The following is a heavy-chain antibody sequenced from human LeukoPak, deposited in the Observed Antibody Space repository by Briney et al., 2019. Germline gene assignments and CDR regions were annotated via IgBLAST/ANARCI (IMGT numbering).Heavy chain of an antibody. J-gene: IGHJ4*02. CDR3: ARDFTRYYFDY. CDR1: GGSFSGYY. CDR2: INHSGST. Sequence: SETLSLTCAVYGGSFSGYYWSWIRQPPGKGLEWIGEINHSGSTNYNPSLKSRVTISVDTSKNQFSLKLSSVTAADTAVYYCARDFTRYYFDYWGQGTLVTVSS. V-gene: IGHV4-34*01.